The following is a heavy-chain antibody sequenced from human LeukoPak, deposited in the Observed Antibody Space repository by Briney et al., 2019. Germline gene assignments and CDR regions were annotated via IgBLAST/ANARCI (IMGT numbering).Heavy chain of an antibody. CDR3: VRHDGRGGATMGAFDS. CDR2: VYYGRTT. Sequence: SETQSLTCTVSAASISSSSHHWGWIRQSPGKGLEWIGSVYYGRTTYYSPSLDSRVTISLDTSANQFSLQLNSVTAADTAVYYCVRHDGRGGATMGAFDSWGQGSLVTVSS. J-gene: IGHJ5*01. CDR1: AASISSSSHH. V-gene: IGHV4-39*01. D-gene: IGHD4/OR15-4a*01.